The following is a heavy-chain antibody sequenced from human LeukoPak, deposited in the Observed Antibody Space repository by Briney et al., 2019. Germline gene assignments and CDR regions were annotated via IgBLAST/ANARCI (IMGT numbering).Heavy chain of an antibody. D-gene: IGHD3-3*01. CDR1: GYTLTELS. J-gene: IGHJ6*03. CDR3: ATVSPFWSGYLPMDV. Sequence: ASVKVSCKVSGYTLTELSMHWVRQAPGKGLEWMGGFDPEDGETIYAQKFQGRVTMTEDTSTDTAYMELSSLRSEDTAVYYCATVSPFWSGYLPMDVWGKGTTVTVFS. CDR2: FDPEDGET. V-gene: IGHV1-24*01.